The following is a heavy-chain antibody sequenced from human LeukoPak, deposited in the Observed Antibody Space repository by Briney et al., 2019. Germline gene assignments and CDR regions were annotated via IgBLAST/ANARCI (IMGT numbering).Heavy chain of an antibody. D-gene: IGHD3-9*01. CDR2: IIPIFGIA. CDR3: ARGRYYDILTGTLMGRAFDI. CDR1: GGTFSSYA. Sequence: SVKVSCKASGGTFSSYAISWVRQAPGQGLEWMGRIIPIFGIANYAQKFQGRVTITADKSTSTAYMELSSLRSEDTAVYYCARGRYYDILTGTLMGRAFDIWGQGTMVTVSS. V-gene: IGHV1-69*04. J-gene: IGHJ3*02.